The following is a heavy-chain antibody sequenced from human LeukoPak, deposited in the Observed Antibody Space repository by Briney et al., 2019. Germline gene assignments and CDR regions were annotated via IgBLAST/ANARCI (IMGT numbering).Heavy chain of an antibody. CDR2: IIPIFGTA. D-gene: IGHD3-22*01. V-gene: IGHV1-69*13. CDR3: ARGSSVYDSSGYYFKL. CDR1: GGTFSSYA. Sequence: SVKVSCKASGGTFSSYAIGWVRQAPGQGLEWMGGIIPIFGTANYAQKFQGRVTITADESTSTAYMELSSLRSEDTAVYYCARGSSVYDSSGYYFKLWGQGTLVTVSS. J-gene: IGHJ4*02.